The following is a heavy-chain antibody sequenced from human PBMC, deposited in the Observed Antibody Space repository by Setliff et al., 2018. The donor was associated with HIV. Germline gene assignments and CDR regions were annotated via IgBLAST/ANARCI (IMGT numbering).Heavy chain of an antibody. V-gene: IGHV4-31*03. CDR2: IYHSGTT. CDR3: ARAPQDRTTWYFDL. J-gene: IGHJ2*01. CDR1: GGSISSGDYY. Sequence: LSLTCSVFGGSISSGDYYWSWLRQHPGKGLEWIGYIYHSGTTYYNPSLASRVIISADTSRKRFSLQLNSVTAADTGVYFCARAPQDRTTWYFDLWGRGTLVTVSS. D-gene: IGHD4-17*01.